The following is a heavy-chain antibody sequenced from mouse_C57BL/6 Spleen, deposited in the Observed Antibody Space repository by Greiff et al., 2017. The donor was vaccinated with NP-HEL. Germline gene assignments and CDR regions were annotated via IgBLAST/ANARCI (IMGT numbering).Heavy chain of an antibody. Sequence: EVKLMESGGGLVQPGGSLKLSCAASGFTFSDYYMYWVRQTPEKRLEWVAYISNGGGSTYYPDTVKGRFTISRDKAKNTLYLQMSRLKSEDTAMYYCARSGPPDYWGQGTTLTVSS. CDR1: GFTFSDYY. V-gene: IGHV5-12*01. CDR2: ISNGGGST. D-gene: IGHD3-1*01. CDR3: ARSGPPDY. J-gene: IGHJ2*01.